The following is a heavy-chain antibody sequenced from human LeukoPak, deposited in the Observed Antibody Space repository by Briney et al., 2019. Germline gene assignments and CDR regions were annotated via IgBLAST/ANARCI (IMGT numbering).Heavy chain of an antibody. CDR2: IYYSGST. Sequence: SETLSLTCTVSGGSISSYYWSWIRQPPGKGLEWIGYIYYSGSTNYNPSLKSRVTISVDTSKNQFSLKLSSVTAADTAVYYCARDNDSRDPPHFDYWGQGTLVTVSS. J-gene: IGHJ4*02. D-gene: IGHD3-16*01. V-gene: IGHV4-59*01. CDR1: GGSISSYY. CDR3: ARDNDSRDPPHFDY.